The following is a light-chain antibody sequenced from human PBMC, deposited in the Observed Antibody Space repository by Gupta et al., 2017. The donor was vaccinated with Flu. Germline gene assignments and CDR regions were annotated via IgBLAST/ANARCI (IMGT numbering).Light chain of an antibody. J-gene: IGKJ2*01. CDR3: QHENSGHPAYT. CDR1: QSVYSN. CDR2: GAS. V-gene: IGKV3-15*01. Sequence: EIVMTHSPSTLSVSPGERATLSCRASQSVYSNLAWYQQKPGQAPRLLIYGASTRAKGSTAKFSGSGVGTEVNITISSRHTEDFAVYYCQHENSGHPAYTFGQGTKMEIK.